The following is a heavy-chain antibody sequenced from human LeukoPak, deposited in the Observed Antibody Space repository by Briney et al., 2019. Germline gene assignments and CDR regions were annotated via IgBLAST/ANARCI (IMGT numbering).Heavy chain of an antibody. V-gene: IGHV1-18*01. CDR2: ISGHNGDV. Sequence: ASVKVSCKASGYTFSNYGITWVRQAPGQGLEWMGTISGHNGDVNYAPKFQGRVTMTTDTSTTTAYMELRSLRFDDTAVYYCARYNTLLRGVTTSDYWGQGTLVTVSS. D-gene: IGHD3-10*01. J-gene: IGHJ4*02. CDR1: GYTFSNYG. CDR3: ARYNTLLRGVTTSDY.